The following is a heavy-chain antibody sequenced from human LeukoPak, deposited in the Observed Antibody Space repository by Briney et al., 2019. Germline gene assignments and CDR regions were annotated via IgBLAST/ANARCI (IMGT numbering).Heavy chain of an antibody. CDR1: GFTVGSNY. V-gene: IGHV3-66*01. J-gene: IGHJ4*02. CDR2: IYSGGNT. CDR3: ARDMTTETIGDY. Sequence: GGSLRLSCAASGFTVGSNYLTWVRQAPGKGLEWVSVIYSGGNTYYADSVKSRFTISRDNSKNTLYLQMNSLRAEDTAVYYCARDMTTETIGDYWGQGTLVTVSS. D-gene: IGHD4-17*01.